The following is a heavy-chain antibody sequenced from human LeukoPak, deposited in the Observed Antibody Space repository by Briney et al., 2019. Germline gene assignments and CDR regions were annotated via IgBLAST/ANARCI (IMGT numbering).Heavy chain of an antibody. CDR2: IKSKTDGGTT. CDR1: GFTFSSYS. Sequence: GGSLRLSCAASGFTFSSYSMNWVRQAPGKGLEWVGRIKSKTDGGTTDYAAPVKGRFTISRDDSKNTLYLQMNSLKTEDTAVYYCTTFQTGRYLEYYFDYWGQGTLVTVSS. V-gene: IGHV3-15*01. CDR3: TTFQTGRYLEYYFDY. J-gene: IGHJ4*02. D-gene: IGHD1-1*01.